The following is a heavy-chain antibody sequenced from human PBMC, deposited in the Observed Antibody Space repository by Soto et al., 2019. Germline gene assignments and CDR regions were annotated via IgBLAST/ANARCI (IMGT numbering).Heavy chain of an antibody. V-gene: IGHV3-23*01. CDR2: INAVDEYT. CDR3: AKNFYFDS. CDR1: GFTFSSYA. J-gene: IGHJ4*02. Sequence: EVQLLESGGGWVQPGGSLRLSCAASGFTFSSYAMSWVRQAPGKGLEWVSSINAVDEYTKYADSVEGRFTISRDNPKNTVYLQMNSLSAEDTAVYYCAKNFYFDSWGQGTLVTVSP.